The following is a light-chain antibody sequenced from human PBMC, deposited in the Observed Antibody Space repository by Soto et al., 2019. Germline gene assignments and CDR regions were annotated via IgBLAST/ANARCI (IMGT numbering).Light chain of an antibody. CDR3: ASWDDSPNGLYV. J-gene: IGLJ1*01. CDR1: SSNIGANYA. Sequence: QSVLTQPPSVSGAPGQRVTISCTGTSSNIGANYAVHWYQQHPGTGPRLLIYGNNRRPSGVPDRFSGSKSGTSASLAISGLQSEDEGDYYCASWDDSPNGLYVFGTGTKVTVL. V-gene: IGLV1-40*01. CDR2: GNN.